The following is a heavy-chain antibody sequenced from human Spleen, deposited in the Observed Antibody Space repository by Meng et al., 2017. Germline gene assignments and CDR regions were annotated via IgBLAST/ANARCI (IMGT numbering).Heavy chain of an antibody. CDR2: ISPSSANV. V-gene: IGHV3-21*01. CDR3: ARERNDYGDYPHY. CDR1: GFTFSSYG. Sequence: GESLKISCAASGFTFSSYGMHWVRQAPGKGLEWVSSISPSSANVFYADSVKGRFTISRDNSKNTLYLQMNSLRAEDTAVYYCARERNDYGDYPHYWGQGTLVTVSS. D-gene: IGHD4-17*01. J-gene: IGHJ4*02.